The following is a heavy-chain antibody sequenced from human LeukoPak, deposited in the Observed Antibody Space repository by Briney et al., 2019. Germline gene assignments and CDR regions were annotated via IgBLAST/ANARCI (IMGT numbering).Heavy chain of an antibody. CDR2: ISSSGSTI. CDR3: ARVEQQLVWGYYYYYMDV. CDR1: GFTFSDYY. J-gene: IGHJ6*03. V-gene: IGHV3-11*01. D-gene: IGHD6-13*01. Sequence: GGSLRLSCAASGFTFSDYYISWIRQAPGKGLEWVSYISSSGSTIYYADSVKGRFTISRDNAKNSLYLQMNSLRAEDTAVYYCARVEQQLVWGYYYYYMDVWGKGTTVTVSS.